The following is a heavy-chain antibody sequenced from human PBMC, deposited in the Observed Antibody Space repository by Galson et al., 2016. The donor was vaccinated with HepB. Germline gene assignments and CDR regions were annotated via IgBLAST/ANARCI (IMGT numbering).Heavy chain of an antibody. Sequence: SVKVSCKASGYTFTNYDITWVRQASGQGLEWMGWMNPKSGNTAYEQQFQGRVTMTRNTSITTAYMELGSLRSQDTAVYYCARGKFTCTGGVCNSLLPWDYWGQGTLVTVSS. CDR2: MNPKSGNT. J-gene: IGHJ4*02. D-gene: IGHD2-8*02. V-gene: IGHV1-8*01. CDR3: ARGKFTCTGGVCNSLLPWDY. CDR1: GYTFTNYD.